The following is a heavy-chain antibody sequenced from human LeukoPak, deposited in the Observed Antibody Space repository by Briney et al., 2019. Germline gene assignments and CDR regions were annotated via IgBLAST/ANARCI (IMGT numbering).Heavy chain of an antibody. Sequence: NPSQSLSLTCTVSGGSISSSSYYWGWIRQPPGKGLEWIGSIYFSGSTYYNPSLKSRVTISVDTSKYQFSLKLSSVTAADTAVYYCACDSYGYEVYWGQGTLVTGPS. CDR3: ACDSYGYEVY. CDR1: GGSISSSSYY. D-gene: IGHD5-18*01. V-gene: IGHV4-39*01. J-gene: IGHJ4*02. CDR2: IYFSGST.